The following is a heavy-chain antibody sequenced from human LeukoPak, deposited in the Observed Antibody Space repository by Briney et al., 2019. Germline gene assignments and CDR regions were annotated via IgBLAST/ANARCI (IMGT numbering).Heavy chain of an antibody. V-gene: IGHV3-7*03. J-gene: IGHJ4*02. CDR1: GFTFSSYW. CDR2: IKQDGSAK. CDR3: ARPFPDCSGGSCYYYFDY. Sequence: GGSLRLSCAASGFTFSSYWMSWVRQAPGKGLEWVANIKQDGSAKYYMDSVKGRFTISRDNTKNSLYLQMNSLKTEDTAVYYCARPFPDCSGGSCYYYFDYWGQGTLVTVSS. D-gene: IGHD2-15*01.